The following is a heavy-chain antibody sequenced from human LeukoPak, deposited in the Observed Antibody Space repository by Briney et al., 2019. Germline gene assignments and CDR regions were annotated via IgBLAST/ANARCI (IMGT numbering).Heavy chain of an antibody. Sequence: ASVKVSCKASGYTFTGYYMHWVRQAPGQGLEWMGWINPNSGGTNYAQKFQGRVTMTRDTSISTAYMELSRLRSDDTAVYYCARGFSRGYDSSGYWVYWGQGTLVTVSS. J-gene: IGHJ4*02. V-gene: IGHV1-2*02. CDR2: INPNSGGT. D-gene: IGHD3-22*01. CDR1: GYTFTGYY. CDR3: ARGFSRGYDSSGYWVY.